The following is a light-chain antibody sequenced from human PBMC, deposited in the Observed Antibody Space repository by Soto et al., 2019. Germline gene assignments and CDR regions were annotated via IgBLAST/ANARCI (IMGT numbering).Light chain of an antibody. CDR3: GSWDSSLTAGV. J-gene: IGLJ3*02. Sequence: QSVLTQPPSVSAAPGQKVTISCSGSSSNIGSNYVAWYQQVPGTAPKLLIYENNNRPSGIPGRFFGSKSGTSVTLSITGLQTGDEADYYCGSWDSSLTAGVFGGGTKVTVL. CDR2: ENN. CDR1: SSNIGSNY. V-gene: IGLV1-51*02.